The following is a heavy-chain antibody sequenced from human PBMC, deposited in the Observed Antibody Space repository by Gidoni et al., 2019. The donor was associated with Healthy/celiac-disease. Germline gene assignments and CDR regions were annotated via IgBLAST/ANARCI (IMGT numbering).Heavy chain of an antibody. CDR1: GFTFSSYA. CDR3: AKKPSSRVDYFDY. Sequence: EVQLLESGGGLVQPGGSLRLSCAASGFTFSSYAMSWVRQAPGKGLEWVAAISGSGGSTYYADSVKGRFTISRDKSKNTLYLQMNSLRAEDTAVYYCAKKPSSRVDYFDYWGQGTLVTVSS. D-gene: IGHD6-6*01. J-gene: IGHJ4*02. CDR2: ISGSGGST. V-gene: IGHV3-23*01.